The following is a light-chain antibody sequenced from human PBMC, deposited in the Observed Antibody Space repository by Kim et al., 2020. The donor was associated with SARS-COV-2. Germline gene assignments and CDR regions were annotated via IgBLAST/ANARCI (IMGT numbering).Light chain of an antibody. CDR3: QQYNNWPPYT. CDR1: QSVSRN. Sequence: EIVMTQSPATLSVSPGERATLSCRASQSVSRNLAWYQQKPGQAPRLLIYDVSTRATGIPARFSGSASGTEFTLTISSLQSEDFAVYYCQQYNNWPPYTFGQGTKLEI. V-gene: IGKV3-15*01. J-gene: IGKJ2*01. CDR2: DVS.